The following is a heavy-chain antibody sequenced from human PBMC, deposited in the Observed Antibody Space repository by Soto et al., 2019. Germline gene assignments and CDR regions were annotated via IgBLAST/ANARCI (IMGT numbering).Heavy chain of an antibody. CDR3: ERSLWESRRGTDY. Sequence: SKTLSLTCTVSGGSISNYYWSWIRQPPGKGLEWIGHIYYTGSTNYNPSLKTRVTISVDTSKNQFSLKVSSVTAADTAVYYCERSLWESRRGTDYWGPGTFLTGS. D-gene: IGHD1-26*01. V-gene: IGHV4-59*01. J-gene: IGHJ4*02. CDR2: IYYTGST. CDR1: GGSISNYY.